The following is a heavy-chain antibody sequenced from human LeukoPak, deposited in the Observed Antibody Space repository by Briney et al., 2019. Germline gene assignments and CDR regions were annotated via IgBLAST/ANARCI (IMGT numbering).Heavy chain of an antibody. CDR1: GGTFSSYA. CDR3: AREPYKSDILTGYPPDI. J-gene: IGHJ3*02. Sequence: SVKVSCKASGGTFSSYAISWVRQAPGQGLEWMGGIIPIFGTANYAQKFQGRVTITTDESTSTAYMELSSLRSEDTAVYYCAREPYKSDILTGYPPDIWGQGTMVTVSS. CDR2: IIPIFGTA. D-gene: IGHD3-9*01. V-gene: IGHV1-69*05.